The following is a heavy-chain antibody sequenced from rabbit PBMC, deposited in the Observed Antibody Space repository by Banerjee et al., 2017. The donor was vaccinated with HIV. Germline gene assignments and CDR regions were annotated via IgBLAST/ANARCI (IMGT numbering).Heavy chain of an antibody. D-gene: IGHD8-1*01. J-gene: IGHJ4*01. CDR3: VRAGVYAGSSSYTGFDFNL. V-gene: IGHV1S43*01. CDR1: GFSFSSTYY. CDR2: IYTTSGST. Sequence: QEQLEETGGGLVQPEGSLTLTCTASGFSFSSTYYMCWVRQAPGKGLELIACIYTTSGSTWYASWVNGRFTISRSTSLNTVDLQMTSLTAADTATYFCVRAGVYAGSSSYTGFDFNLWGQGTLVTVS.